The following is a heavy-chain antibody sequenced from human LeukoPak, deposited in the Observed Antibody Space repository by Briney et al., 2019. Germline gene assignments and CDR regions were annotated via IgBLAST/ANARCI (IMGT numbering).Heavy chain of an antibody. J-gene: IGHJ6*02. CDR1: GFTFTNVW. Sequence: GGSLRLSCEASGFTFTNVWMNWVRQAPGKGLEWGAVIWYDGSNKDYADSVKGRFTISRDNSKNTLYLQMNSLRAEDTAVYYCARDSSGSLSGMDVWGQGTTVTVSS. V-gene: IGHV3-33*08. CDR2: IWYDGSNK. CDR3: ARDSSGSLSGMDV. D-gene: IGHD6-19*01.